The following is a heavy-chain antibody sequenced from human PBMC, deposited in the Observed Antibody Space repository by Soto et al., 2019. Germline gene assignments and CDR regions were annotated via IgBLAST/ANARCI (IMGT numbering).Heavy chain of an antibody. J-gene: IGHJ4*02. D-gene: IGHD2-21*02. V-gene: IGHV4-4*02. CDR3: ARYDFVTFDY. CDR2: IYHTEST. CDR1: GDSISSSFW. Sequence: QVLLQESGPGLVKPSGTLSLTCAVSGDSISSSFWWSWVKQPPAKGLEWIGEIYHTESTVYNPSLKSRVTISVDKSKNQFSLNLDSVTSADTAVYYCARYDFVTFDYWVRGILVTVSS.